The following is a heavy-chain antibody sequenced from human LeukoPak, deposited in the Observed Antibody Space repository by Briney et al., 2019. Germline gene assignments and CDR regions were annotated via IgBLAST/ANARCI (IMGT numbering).Heavy chain of an antibody. CDR1: EFSVGSNY. J-gene: IGHJ4*02. D-gene: IGHD3-10*01. V-gene: IGHV3-48*03. Sequence: GGSLRLSCAASEFSVGSNYMTWVRQAPGKGLEWVSYISSSGSTIYYADSVKGRFTISRDNAKNSLYLQMNSLRAEDTAVYYCARLYYGSGSYYNRDDYWGQGTLVTVSS. CDR2: ISSSGSTI. CDR3: ARLYYGSGSYYNRDDY.